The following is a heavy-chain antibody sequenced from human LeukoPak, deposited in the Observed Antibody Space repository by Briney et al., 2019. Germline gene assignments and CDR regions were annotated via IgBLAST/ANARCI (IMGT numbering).Heavy chain of an antibody. V-gene: IGHV3-21*01. D-gene: IGHD6-19*01. CDR3: ARLSGSGWGPIDY. J-gene: IGHJ4*02. CDR1: GFTFSSYS. Sequence: GGSLRLSCAASGFTFSSYSMNWVRQAPGKGLEWVSSISSSSSYIYYADSVKGRFTISRDNAKNSLYLQMNSLRAEDTAVYYCARLSGSGWGPIDYWGQGTLVTVSS. CDR2: ISSSSSYI.